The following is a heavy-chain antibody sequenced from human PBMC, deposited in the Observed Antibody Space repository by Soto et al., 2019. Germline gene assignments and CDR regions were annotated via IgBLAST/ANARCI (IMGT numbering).Heavy chain of an antibody. Sequence: ESQKVCFKECGYRFTSYWIAWVRQMPGKGLELMGIVYVDDSYTKYSPSFEGQVTISADKSLNRAYLTWTSLRSSDTAMYYCARVRILSGLVRCLDDWGQGTQAPVSS. V-gene: IGHV5-51*01. CDR1: GYRFTSYW. CDR2: VYVDDSYT. CDR3: ARVRILSGLVRCLDD. D-gene: IGHD3-10*01. J-gene: IGHJ4*02.